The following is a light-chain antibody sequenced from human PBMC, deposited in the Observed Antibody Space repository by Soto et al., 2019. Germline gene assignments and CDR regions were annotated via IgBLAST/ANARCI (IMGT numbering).Light chain of an antibody. CDR1: SSDVGGYNY. V-gene: IGLV2-14*01. Sequence: SVLTPPASVSGSPGQSITISCNGTSSDVGGYNYVSWYQQHPGKAPKLMIYDVSNRPSGVSNRFSGSKSGNTASLTISGLQAEDEADYYCSSYTSSSTRVFGTGTKVTVL. CDR2: DVS. J-gene: IGLJ1*01. CDR3: SSYTSSSTRV.